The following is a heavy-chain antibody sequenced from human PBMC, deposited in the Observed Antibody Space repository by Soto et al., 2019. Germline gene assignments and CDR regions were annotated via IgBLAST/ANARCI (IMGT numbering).Heavy chain of an antibody. CDR2: IIPIFGTA. Sequence: QVQLVQSGAEVKKPGSSVKVSCKASGGTFSSYAISWVRQAPGQGLEGMGGIIPIFGTANYAQKFQGRVTITADESTSTAYMELSSLRSEDTAVYYCARGYYDSSGYYVYYYYGMDVWGQGTTVTVSS. CDR1: GGTFSSYA. CDR3: ARGYYDSSGYYVYYYYGMDV. J-gene: IGHJ6*02. D-gene: IGHD3-22*01. V-gene: IGHV1-69*01.